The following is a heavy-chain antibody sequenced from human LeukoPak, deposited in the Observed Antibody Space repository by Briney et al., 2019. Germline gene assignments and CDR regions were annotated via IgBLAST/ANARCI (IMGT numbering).Heavy chain of an antibody. CDR2: IYYSGST. V-gene: IGHV4-39*01. J-gene: IGHJ4*02. CDR1: GGSISSSSYY. D-gene: IGHD6-13*01. CDR3: ARWWYTGIAARFGDY. Sequence: PSETLSLTCTVSGGSISSSSYYWGWIRQPPGKGLEWIGSIYYSGSTYYNPSLKSRGTISVDTSKNQFSLKLSSVTAADTAVYYCARWWYTGIAARFGDYWGQGTLVTVSS.